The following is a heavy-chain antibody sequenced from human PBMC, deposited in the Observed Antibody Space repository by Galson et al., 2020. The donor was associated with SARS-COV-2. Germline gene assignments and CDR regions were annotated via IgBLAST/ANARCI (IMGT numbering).Heavy chain of an antibody. V-gene: IGHV3-9*01. J-gene: IGHJ4*02. CDR1: GFNFGEYA. CDR3: ANAVMATIRGAHFDY. Sequence: SLKISCAASGFNFGEYAMQWVRQAPGKGLGWVSGLSWNGGIIGYAGSVKGRFNISIDRARKSLYLQMSSLRAEETALYYCANAVMATIRGAHFDYWGQGTLVTVSS. CDR2: LSWNGGII. D-gene: IGHD5-12*01.